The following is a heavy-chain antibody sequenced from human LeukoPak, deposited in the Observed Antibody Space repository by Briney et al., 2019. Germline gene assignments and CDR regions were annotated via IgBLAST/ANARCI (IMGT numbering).Heavy chain of an antibody. Sequence: PGGSLRLSCAASGXTFNTFDMHWVRQAPGKGLEWVGVIWYDGSNKYYADSVKGRFTISRDNSKNTLYLQMNSLRAEDTAVYYCARQSSATIVSAFAFWGQGTMVTVSS. CDR1: GXTFNTFD. J-gene: IGHJ3*01. CDR3: ARQSSATIVSAFAF. CDR2: IWYDGSNK. V-gene: IGHV3-33*01. D-gene: IGHD2-15*01.